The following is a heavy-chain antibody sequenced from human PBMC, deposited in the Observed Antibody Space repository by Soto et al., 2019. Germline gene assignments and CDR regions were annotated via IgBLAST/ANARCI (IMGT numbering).Heavy chain of an antibody. CDR3: ARDEGGYDILTGYYKAHHFDY. V-gene: IGHV1-18*01. D-gene: IGHD3-9*01. J-gene: IGHJ4*02. CDR2: ISPHNFNT. Sequence: QVPLEQSGAEVKKPGDSVKVSCKASGYTFTHFYITWVRQAPGQGLEWMGAISPHNFNTNYAQKFRGRVTLTTEKSTNTAYMGLRSLTSDDTAVYYCARDEGGYDILTGYYKAHHFDYWGQGVPVTVSS. CDR1: GYTFTHFY.